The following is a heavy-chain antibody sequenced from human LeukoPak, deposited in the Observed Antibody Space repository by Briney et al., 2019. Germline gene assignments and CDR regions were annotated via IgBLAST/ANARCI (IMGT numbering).Heavy chain of an antibody. V-gene: IGHV4-59*01. D-gene: IGHD1-26*01. Sequence: SETLSLTCTVSGGSISSYYWSWIRQPPGKGLEWIGYIYYSGSTNYNPSLKSRVTISVDTSKNQFSLKLSSVTAAGTAVYYCARGGYSGSYYYYYMDVWGKGTTVTVSS. J-gene: IGHJ6*03. CDR1: GGSISSYY. CDR2: IYYSGST. CDR3: ARGGYSGSYYYYYMDV.